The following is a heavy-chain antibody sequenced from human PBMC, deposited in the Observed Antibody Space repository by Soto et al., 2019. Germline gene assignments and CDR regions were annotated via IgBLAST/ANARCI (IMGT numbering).Heavy chain of an antibody. CDR1: GFTFSNYA. CDR3: ASNKRPLPHF. J-gene: IGHJ4*02. CDR2: ISSSGGST. Sequence: PGGSLRLSCAASGFTFSNYAMSWVRQAPGKGLEWVSAISSSGGSTYYADSVKGRVTISRDNSKNTLYLQMNRLRADATAVYYCASNKRPLPHFRGQGTLVTVSS. V-gene: IGHV3-23*01.